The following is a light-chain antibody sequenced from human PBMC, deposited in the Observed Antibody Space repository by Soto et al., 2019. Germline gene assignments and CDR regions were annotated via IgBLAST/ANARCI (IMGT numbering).Light chain of an antibody. CDR1: SSDVGDYNY. CDR2: DVT. V-gene: IGLV2-14*01. J-gene: IGLJ1*01. Sequence: QSALTQPASVSGSPGQSITISCTGTSSDVGDYNYVSWFQQHPGKAPRLVISDVTNRPSGVSHRFSGSKSGTSASLTISGLQAEDDEHYYYSSYTTSSTHVFGTGTKLTVL. CDR3: SSYTTSSTHV.